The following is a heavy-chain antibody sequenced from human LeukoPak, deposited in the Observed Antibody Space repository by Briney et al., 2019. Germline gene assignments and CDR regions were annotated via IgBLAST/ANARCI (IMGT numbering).Heavy chain of an antibody. D-gene: IGHD5-18*01. Sequence: GGSLRLSCAASGFTFSSHGMYWVRQAPGKGPEWVAVIAFDGSNQNYADPAKGRFTISRDNSKNTAYLQMNSLRAEDTAVYYCARKDNYGRYGFDVWGQGTTVTVSS. CDR1: GFTFSSHG. J-gene: IGHJ6*02. V-gene: IGHV3-30*03. CDR2: IAFDGSNQ. CDR3: ARKDNYGRYGFDV.